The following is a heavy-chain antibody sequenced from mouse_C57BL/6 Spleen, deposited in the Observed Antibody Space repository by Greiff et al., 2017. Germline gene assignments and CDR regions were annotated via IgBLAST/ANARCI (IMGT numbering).Heavy chain of an antibody. CDR3: ARWRGYDGSSTMDY. V-gene: IGHV1-52*01. CDR1: GYTFTSYW. J-gene: IGHJ4*01. D-gene: IGHD2-3*01. CDR2: IDPSDSET. Sequence: QVQLQQPGAELVRPGSSVKLSCKASGYTFTSYWMHWVKQRPIQGLEWIGNIDPSDSETHYNQKFKDKATLTVDKSSSTAYMQLSSLTSEDSAVDYCARWRGYDGSSTMDYWGQGTSVTVSS.